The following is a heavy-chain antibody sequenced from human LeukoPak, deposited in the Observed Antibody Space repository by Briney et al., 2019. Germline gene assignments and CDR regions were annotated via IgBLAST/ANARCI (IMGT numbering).Heavy chain of an antibody. CDR2: INHSGST. V-gene: IGHV4-34*01. Sequence: SETLSLTCAVYGASLSGYYWSWIRQPPGKGLEWIGEINHSGSTNYNPSLKSRLTISVDTCKKQFSLKLSSVPAADTAVYYCARGSVGYTYGSAFDIWGQGTMVTVSS. CDR1: GASLSGYY. CDR3: ARGSVGYTYGSAFDI. J-gene: IGHJ3*02. D-gene: IGHD5-18*01.